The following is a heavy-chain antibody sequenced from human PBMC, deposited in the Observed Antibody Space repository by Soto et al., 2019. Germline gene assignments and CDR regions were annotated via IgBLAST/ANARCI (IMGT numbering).Heavy chain of an antibody. Sequence: EVQLVESGGGLVQPEGSLRLSCAGSGFTFSSNWMHWVRQDPGKGLVWVSRLNSDGTSASYADSVKGRFTISRDNAKNTLFLQMNSLTAEDTALYYCARGPSGWFGFDYWGQGTLVTVSS. CDR3: ARGPSGWFGFDY. CDR2: LNSDGTSA. J-gene: IGHJ4*02. CDR1: GFTFSSNW. D-gene: IGHD6-19*01. V-gene: IGHV3-74*01.